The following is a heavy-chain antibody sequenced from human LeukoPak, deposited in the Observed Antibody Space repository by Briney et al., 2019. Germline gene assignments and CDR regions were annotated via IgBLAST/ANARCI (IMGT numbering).Heavy chain of an antibody. CDR2: IYNSEYT. Sequence: SETLSLTCTVSGGSTSGYYWTWIPQPPGKGLEWIGDIYNSEYTTYNPSLTIRVSMSFDPSRNQLSLWLTSVTAADTAVNYCARNLGSGGSYRFDYWGQGTLVTVSS. V-gene: IGHV4-59*08. CDR3: ARNLGSGGSYRFDY. J-gene: IGHJ4*02. D-gene: IGHD6-19*01. CDR1: GGSTSGYY.